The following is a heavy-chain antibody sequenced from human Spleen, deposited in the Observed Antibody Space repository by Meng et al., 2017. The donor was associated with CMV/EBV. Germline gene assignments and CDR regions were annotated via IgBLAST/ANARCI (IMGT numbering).Heavy chain of an antibody. CDR1: GVSLSAYY. D-gene: IGHD3-10*01. J-gene: IGHJ5*02. V-gene: IGHV4-34*01. CDR3: ARLERYYYGSGRWFDP. Sequence: YGVSLSAYYWTWIRQPPGKGLEWIGEINHSGSTNYNPSLKSRVTISVDTSKNQFSLKLSSVTAADTAVYYCARLERYYYGSGRWFDPWGQGTLVTVSS. CDR2: INHSGST.